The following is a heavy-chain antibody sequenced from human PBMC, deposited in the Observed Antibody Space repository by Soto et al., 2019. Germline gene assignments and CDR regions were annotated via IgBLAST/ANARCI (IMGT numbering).Heavy chain of an antibody. V-gene: IGHV4-59*01. J-gene: IGHJ4*02. D-gene: IGHD3-16*01. CDR1: GGCISSYY. CDR3: ARGVTPLPTFFDY. Sequence: QVQLQESGPGLVKPSETLSLTCTVSGGCISSYYWSWIRQPPGKGLEWIGYIYYSGSTNYNPSLKMRVTISVDTSKNQFSLKLSSVTAADTAVYYCARGVTPLPTFFDYWGQGTLVTVSS. CDR2: IYYSGST.